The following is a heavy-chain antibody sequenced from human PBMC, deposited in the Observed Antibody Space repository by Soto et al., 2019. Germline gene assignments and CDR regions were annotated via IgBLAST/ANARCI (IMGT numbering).Heavy chain of an antibody. CDR1: GGSISSSSYY. J-gene: IGHJ4*02. CDR2: IYYSGST. CDR3: ARHYYDSSGYYWGQLRPRGFDY. V-gene: IGHV4-39*01. Sequence: PSETLSLTCTVSGGSISSSSYYWGWIRQPPGKGLEWIGSIYYSGSTYYNPSLKSRVTISVDTSKNQFSLKLSSVTAADTAVYYCARHYYDSSGYYWGQLRPRGFDYWGQGTLVTVSS. D-gene: IGHD3-22*01.